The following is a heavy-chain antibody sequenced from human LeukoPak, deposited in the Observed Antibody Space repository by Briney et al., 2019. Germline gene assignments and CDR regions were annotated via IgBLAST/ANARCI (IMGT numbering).Heavy chain of an antibody. Sequence: SVKVSCKASGGTFSSYAISWVRQAPGQGLEWMGGIIPIFGTANYAQKFQGRVTITTDESTSTAYMELSSLRSEDTAVYYCARGDIVVLPAGIPHNWFDPWGQGTLVTVSS. CDR2: IIPIFGTA. CDR3: ARGDIVVLPAGIPHNWFDP. V-gene: IGHV1-69*05. D-gene: IGHD2-2*02. CDR1: GGTFSSYA. J-gene: IGHJ5*02.